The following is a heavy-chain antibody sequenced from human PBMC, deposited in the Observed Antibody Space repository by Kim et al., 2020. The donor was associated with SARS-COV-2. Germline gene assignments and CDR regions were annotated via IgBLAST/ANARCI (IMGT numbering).Heavy chain of an antibody. J-gene: IGHJ1*01. CDR2: ISSSSSYI. V-gene: IGHV3-21*01. Sequence: GGSLRLSCAASGFTFSSYSMNWVRQAPGKGLEWVSSISSSSSYIYYADSVKGRFTISRDNAKNSLYLQMNSLRAEDTAVYYCARCSSGSMDFQHWGQGTLVTVSS. CDR3: ARCSSGSMDFQH. D-gene: IGHD2-15*01. CDR1: GFTFSSYS.